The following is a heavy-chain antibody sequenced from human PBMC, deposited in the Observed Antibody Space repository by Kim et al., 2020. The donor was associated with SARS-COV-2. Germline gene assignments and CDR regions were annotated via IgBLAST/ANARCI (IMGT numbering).Heavy chain of an antibody. D-gene: IGHD3-10*01. CDR1: GYTFTSYG. Sequence: ASVKVSCKASGYTFTSYGISWVRQAPGQGLEWMGWISAYNGNTNYAQKLQGRVTMTTDTSTSTAYMELRSLRSDDTAVYYCARDLEVLLWFGEFSRADYYYYGMDVWGQGTTVTVSS. CDR3: ARDLEVLLWFGEFSRADYYYYGMDV. J-gene: IGHJ6*02. V-gene: IGHV1-18*01. CDR2: ISAYNGNT.